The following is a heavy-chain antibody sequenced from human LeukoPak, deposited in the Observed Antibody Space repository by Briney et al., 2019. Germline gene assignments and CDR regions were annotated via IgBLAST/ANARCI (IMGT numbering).Heavy chain of an antibody. D-gene: IGHD3-22*01. Sequence: SETLSLTCTVSGGSISGHYWCWIRQPPGKGLEWIGYFYYSGSTSYNPSLQGRVTISVDTSKNHFSLKLTSVTAADTAVYYCARLLDNDSSGYPDTFDMGGQGTMVTVSS. CDR2: FYYSGST. CDR1: GGSISGHY. CDR3: ARLLDNDSSGYPDTFDM. V-gene: IGHV4-59*11. J-gene: IGHJ3*02.